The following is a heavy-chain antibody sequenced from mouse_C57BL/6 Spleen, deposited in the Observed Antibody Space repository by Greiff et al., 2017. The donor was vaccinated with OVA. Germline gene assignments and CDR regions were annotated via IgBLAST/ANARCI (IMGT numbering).Heavy chain of an antibody. CDR2: INPNNGGT. D-gene: IGHD1-1*01. Sequence: EVKLQQSGPELVKPGASVKISCKASGYTFTDYYMNWVKQSHGKSLEWIGDINPNNGGTSYNQKFKGKATLTVDKSSSTAYMELRSLTSEDSAVYYCAKTTVVAPRYFDVWGTGTTVTVSS. V-gene: IGHV1-26*01. CDR1: GYTFTDYY. J-gene: IGHJ1*03. CDR3: AKTTVVAPRYFDV.